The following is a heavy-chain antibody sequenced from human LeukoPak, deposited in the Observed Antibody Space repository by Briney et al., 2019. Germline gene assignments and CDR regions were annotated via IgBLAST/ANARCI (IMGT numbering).Heavy chain of an antibody. CDR3: ARENRMNGMDV. CDR1: GGSFSGYH. Sequence: SETLSLTCAVYGGSFSGYHWSWIRQPPGKGLEWIGEINHSGSTNYNPSLKSRVIISVDTSKNQFSLKLSSVTAADTAVYYCARENRMNGMDVWGQGTTVTVSS. V-gene: IGHV4-34*01. CDR2: INHSGST. D-gene: IGHD2/OR15-2a*01. J-gene: IGHJ6*02.